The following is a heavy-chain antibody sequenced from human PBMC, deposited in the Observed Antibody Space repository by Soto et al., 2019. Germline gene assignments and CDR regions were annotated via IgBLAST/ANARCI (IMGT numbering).Heavy chain of an antibody. CDR2: ISSSGSTI. CDR3: ARRGSSSVVRVY. CDR1: GFTFSDYY. J-gene: IGHJ4*02. V-gene: IGHV3-11*01. D-gene: IGHD6-6*01. Sequence: QVQLVETGGVLVKPGGSLRLSCAASGFTFSDYYMSWIRQAPGKGLELVSYISSSGSTIYYADSVKGRFTISRDIAKNSMYLHMNSLRAEATAVYYCARRGSSSVVRVYWGQGTLVTVSS.